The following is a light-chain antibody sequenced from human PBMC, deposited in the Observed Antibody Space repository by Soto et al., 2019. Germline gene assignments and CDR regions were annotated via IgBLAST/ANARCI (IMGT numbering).Light chain of an antibody. J-gene: IGKJ1*01. V-gene: IGKV4-1*01. CDR1: QSVLYSSNNKNY. Sequence: DIVMTQSPDSLAVSLGERATINCKSSQSVLYSSNNKNYLAWYQQKPGQPPKLLIYWASTRESGVPDRFSGSGSGTDFTFTISSLQAEDVAVYYCQQYYSNPQTFDQGTKVEIK. CDR2: WAS. CDR3: QQYYSNPQT.